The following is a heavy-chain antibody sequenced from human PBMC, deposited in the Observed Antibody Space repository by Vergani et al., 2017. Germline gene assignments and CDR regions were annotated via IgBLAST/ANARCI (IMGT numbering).Heavy chain of an antibody. CDR3: ARDRSLGYFDY. CDR1: GFTSSYYG. D-gene: IGHD3-16*02. CDR2: IKQDGSEK. J-gene: IGHJ4*02. Sequence: VHLVESGGGVVQPGRSLRLSCVVSGFTSSYYGMHWVRQAPGKGLEWVANIKQDGSEKYYVDSVKGRFTISRDNAKNSLYLQMNSLRAEDTAVYYCARDRSLGYFDYWGQGTLVTVSS. V-gene: IGHV3-7*01.